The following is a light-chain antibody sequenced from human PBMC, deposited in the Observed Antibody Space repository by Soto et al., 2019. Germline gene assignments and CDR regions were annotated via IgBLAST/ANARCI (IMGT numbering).Light chain of an antibody. CDR2: KAS. Sequence: DILLTQSPSTLSASVGDRVTITCRAPQSISPWLAWYQQKPGKAPKLLIYKASTLKSGVPSRFSGSGSGTEFTLTISSLQPDDFATYYCQHYNSYSEAFGQGTKV. V-gene: IGKV1-5*03. CDR3: QHYNSYSEA. J-gene: IGKJ1*01. CDR1: QSISPW.